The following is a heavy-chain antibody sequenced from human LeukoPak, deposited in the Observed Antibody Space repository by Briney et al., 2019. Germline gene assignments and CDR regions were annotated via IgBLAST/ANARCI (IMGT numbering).Heavy chain of an antibody. J-gene: IGHJ5*02. CDR3: ARSNYYDSSFDP. V-gene: IGHV4-39*07. Sequence: SETLSLTCTVSGASLSTSSHSWGWIRQPPGKGLEWIATKEYGGRTYYNPSLKSRVSISVDTSKSQFSLRLNSVTAADTAVYYCARSNYYDSSFDPWGQGTLVTVSS. D-gene: IGHD3-22*01. CDR2: KEYGGRT. CDR1: GASLSTSSHS.